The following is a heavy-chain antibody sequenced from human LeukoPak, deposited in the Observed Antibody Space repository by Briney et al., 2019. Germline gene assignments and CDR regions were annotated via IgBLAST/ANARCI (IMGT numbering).Heavy chain of an antibody. CDR3: ASAVTRSRYYYYYYMDV. V-gene: IGHV1-2*02. CDR1: GYTFTGYY. J-gene: IGHJ6*03. CDR2: INPNRGGT. D-gene: IGHD4-17*01. Sequence: ASVKVSCKASGYTFTGYYMHWVRQAPGQGLEWMGWINPNRGGTNYAQKFQGRVTMTRDTSISTAYMELSRLRSDDTAVYYCASAVTRSRYYYYYYMDVWGKGTTVTISS.